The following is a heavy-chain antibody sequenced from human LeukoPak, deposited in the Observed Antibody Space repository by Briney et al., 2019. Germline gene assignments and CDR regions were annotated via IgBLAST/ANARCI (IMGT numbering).Heavy chain of an antibody. CDR1: GFTFSSYW. V-gene: IGHV3-74*01. CDR3: ARDFSSMVRGVITAPFDY. CDR2: IKSDGSST. D-gene: IGHD3-10*01. J-gene: IGHJ4*02. Sequence: GGSLRLSCAASGFTFSSYWMHWVRQAPGKGLVWVSRIKSDGSSTSYADSVKGRFTISRDNAKNTLYLQMNSLRAEDTAVYYCARDFSSMVRGVITAPFDYWGQGTLVTVSS.